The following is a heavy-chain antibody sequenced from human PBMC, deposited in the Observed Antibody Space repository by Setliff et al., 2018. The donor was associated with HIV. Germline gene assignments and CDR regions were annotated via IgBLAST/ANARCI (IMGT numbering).Heavy chain of an antibody. CDR3: ARNTKAGTAIGYFQH. Sequence: ASVKVSCKASGYTFTSYYMHWVRQAPGQGLEWMGIINPSGGSTSYAQKFQGRVTMTRDTSTSTVYMELSSLRSEDTAVYYCARNTKAGTAIGYFQHWGQGTLGTVS. D-gene: IGHD6-19*01. V-gene: IGHV1-46*01. J-gene: IGHJ1*01. CDR1: GYTFTSYY. CDR2: INPSGGST.